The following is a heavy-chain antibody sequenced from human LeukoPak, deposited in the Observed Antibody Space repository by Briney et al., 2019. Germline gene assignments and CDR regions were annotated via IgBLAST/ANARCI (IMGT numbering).Heavy chain of an antibody. CDR1: GFTFSSYA. D-gene: IGHD3-22*01. J-gene: IGHJ5*02. CDR3: AKERDYYDSSGYYNGGFDP. V-gene: IGHV3-23*01. CDR2: ISGSGGST. Sequence: PGGSLRLSCAASGFTFSSYAMSWVRQAPGKGLEWVSAISGSGGSTYYADSVKGRFTISRDNSKNTLYLRMNSLRAEDTAVYYCAKERDYYDSSGYYNGGFDPWGQGTLVTVSS.